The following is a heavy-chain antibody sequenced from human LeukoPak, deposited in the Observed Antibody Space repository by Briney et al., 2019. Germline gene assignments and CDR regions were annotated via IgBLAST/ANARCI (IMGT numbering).Heavy chain of an antibody. J-gene: IGHJ4*02. CDR3: ARGAPFDY. CDR2: INPNSGGT. CDR1: GYTFTGYY. Sequence: ASVKVSCKASGYTFTGYYMHWVRQAPGQGLEWMGWINPNSGGTNYAQKFQGRVTMTRDMSTSTVYMELSSLRSEDTAVYYCARGAPFDYWGQGTLVTVSS. V-gene: IGHV1-2*02.